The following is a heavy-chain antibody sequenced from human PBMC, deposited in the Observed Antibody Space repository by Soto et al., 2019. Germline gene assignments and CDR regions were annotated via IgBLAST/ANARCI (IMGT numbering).Heavy chain of an antibody. CDR2: IYYSGST. V-gene: IGHV4-39*01. CDR1: GGSISSSSYY. CDR3: ASVKLDYYYGMDV. Sequence: SETLSLTYTVSGGSISSSSYYWGWIRQPPGKGLEWIGSIYYSGSTYYNPSLKSRVTISVDTSKNQFSLKLSSVTAADTAVYYCASVKLDYYYGMDVWGQGITVTGSS. J-gene: IGHJ6*02.